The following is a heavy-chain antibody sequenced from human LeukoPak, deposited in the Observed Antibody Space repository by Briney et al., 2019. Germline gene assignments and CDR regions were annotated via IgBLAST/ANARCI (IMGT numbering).Heavy chain of an antibody. CDR3: AKDQRWESPHYLDS. J-gene: IGHJ4*02. CDR1: GFTFSSYG. V-gene: IGHV3-30*18. CDR2: ISYDGSNK. D-gene: IGHD1-26*01. Sequence: GGSLRLSCAASGFTFSSYGMHWVRQAPGKGLEWVAVISYDGSNKYYADSVRGRFTISRDNSKNTLYVQMNSLRDEDTALYYCAKDQRWESPHYLDSWGQGTLVTVSS.